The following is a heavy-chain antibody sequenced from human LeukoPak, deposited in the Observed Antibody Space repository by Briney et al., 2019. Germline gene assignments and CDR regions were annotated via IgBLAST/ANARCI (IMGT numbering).Heavy chain of an antibody. CDR2: ISGSGGST. Sequence: GGSLRLSCAASGFTFSGYAMSWVRQAPGKGLEWVSAISGSGGSTYYADSVKGRFTISRDNSKNTLYLQMNSLRAEDTAVYYWALLRGLRDDKPFDYWGEGTLVTVSS. CDR3: ALLRGLRDDKPFDY. J-gene: IGHJ4*02. CDR1: GFTFSGYA. V-gene: IGHV3-23*01. D-gene: IGHD3-16*01.